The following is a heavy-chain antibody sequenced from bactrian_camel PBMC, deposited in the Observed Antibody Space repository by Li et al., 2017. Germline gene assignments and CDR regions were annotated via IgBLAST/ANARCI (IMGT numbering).Heavy chain of an antibody. J-gene: IGHJ4*01. Sequence: QVQLVESGGGSVQAGGSLSLSCKASGYTAGLNCMGWFRQAPGKEREAVAHMNNDGSTSYADSVKGRFTISKGNAKNTLYLQMNSLKPEDTAMYYCAARSCWSGPYNYWGHGTQVTVS. CDR1: GYTAGLNC. D-gene: IGHD1*01. CDR3: AARSCWSGPYNY. CDR2: MNNDGST. V-gene: IGHV3S53*01.